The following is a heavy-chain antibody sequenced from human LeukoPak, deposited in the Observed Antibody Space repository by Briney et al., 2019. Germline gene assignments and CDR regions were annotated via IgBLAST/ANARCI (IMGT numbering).Heavy chain of an antibody. D-gene: IGHD3-10*01. Sequence: SETLSLTCTVSGGSISSGDFYWSWIRQPPGKGLEWIGYIYYSGSTYYNPSLKSRVTISVDTSKNQFSLKLNSVTAADTAVYYCARARVLLWFGERRYYFDYWGQGTLVTVPS. J-gene: IGHJ4*02. CDR2: IYYSGST. V-gene: IGHV4-30-4*01. CDR3: ARARVLLWFGERRYYFDY. CDR1: GGSISSGDFY.